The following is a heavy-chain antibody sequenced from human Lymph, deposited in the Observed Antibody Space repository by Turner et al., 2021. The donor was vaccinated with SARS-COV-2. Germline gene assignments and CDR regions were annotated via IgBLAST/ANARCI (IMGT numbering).Heavy chain of an antibody. J-gene: IGHJ6*02. CDR2: FYKIGSI. CDR1: GGSISSTF. V-gene: IGHV4-59*08. Sequence: QVQLQESGPGLVRPSETLSLTCTVSGGSISSTFWSWLRQSPGRGLEWIGYFYKIGSIDYNPTLRSRVTISVDTSKNQLSLNLISVTAADTAVYYCARHQGSTSGYDHGMNVWGQGTAVIVSS. D-gene: IGHD1-1*01. CDR3: ARHQGSTSGYDHGMNV.